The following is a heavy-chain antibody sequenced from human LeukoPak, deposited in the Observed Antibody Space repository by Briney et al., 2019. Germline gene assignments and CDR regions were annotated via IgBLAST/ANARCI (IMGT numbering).Heavy chain of an antibody. V-gene: IGHV1-18*01. Sequence: ASVKVSCKASGGTFSSYAISWVRQAPGQGLEWMGWISAYNGNTNYAQKLQGRVTMTTDTSTSAAYMELRSLRSDDTAVYYCARVRIAAAGIVDWFDPWGQGTLVTVSS. CDR3: ARVRIAAAGIVDWFDP. J-gene: IGHJ5*02. CDR2: ISAYNGNT. CDR1: GGTFSSYA. D-gene: IGHD6-13*01.